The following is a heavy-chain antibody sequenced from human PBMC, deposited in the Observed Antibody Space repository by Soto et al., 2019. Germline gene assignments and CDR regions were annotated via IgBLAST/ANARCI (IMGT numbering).Heavy chain of an antibody. CDR3: ARLHTQYYYYGMDV. CDR1: GGSISSGGYY. J-gene: IGHJ6*02. CDR2: IYYSGST. V-gene: IGHV4-31*03. Sequence: SEPLSLTCTVSGGSISSGGYYWSWIRQHPGKGLEWIGYIYYSGSTYYNPSLKSRVTISVDTSKNQFSLKLSSVTAADTAVYYCARLHTQYYYYGMDVWGQGTTVTVSS.